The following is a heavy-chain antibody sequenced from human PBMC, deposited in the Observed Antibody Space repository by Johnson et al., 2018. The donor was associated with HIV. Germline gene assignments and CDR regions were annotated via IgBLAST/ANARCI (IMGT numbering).Heavy chain of an antibody. Sequence: VQLVESGGGLVQPGGSLRLSCAASGFTFSSYDMHWVRQGTGKGLAWVSAIGTAGDTYSPGSVKGRFTISRENANNSLYLQMNHLRAGDPAMYECARANWPGSAFDIWGQGTMVTVSS. CDR1: GFTFSSYD. CDR2: IGTAGDT. V-gene: IGHV3-13*01. CDR3: ARANWPGSAFDI. J-gene: IGHJ3*02. D-gene: IGHD1-1*01.